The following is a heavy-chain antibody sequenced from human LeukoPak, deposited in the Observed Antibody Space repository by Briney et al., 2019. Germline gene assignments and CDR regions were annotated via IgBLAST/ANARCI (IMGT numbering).Heavy chain of an antibody. Sequence: GGSLRLSCAASGFTFISYAMHWVRQAPGKGLEWVAVISYDGSNKYYADSVKGRFTISIDNSKNTLYLQMNSLRAEDTAVYYCARAGLYCSSTSCSAYFDYWGQGTLVTVSS. CDR2: ISYDGSNK. CDR1: GFTFISYA. V-gene: IGHV3-30*04. D-gene: IGHD2-2*01. J-gene: IGHJ4*02. CDR3: ARAGLYCSSTSCSAYFDY.